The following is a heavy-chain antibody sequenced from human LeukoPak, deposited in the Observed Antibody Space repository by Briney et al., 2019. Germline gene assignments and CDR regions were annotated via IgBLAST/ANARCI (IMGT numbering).Heavy chain of an antibody. D-gene: IGHD3-22*01. CDR2: IYYTGST. J-gene: IGHJ4*02. CDR1: GFTFSSYS. V-gene: IGHV4-39*07. CDR3: ARGAYYYDSSGYFHPFWYFDY. Sequence: PGGSLRLSCAASGFTFSSYSMNWVRQAPGKGLEWIGTIYYTGSTYYNPSLKSRVTISVDTSKNQFSLKLSSVTAADTAVYYCARGAYYYDSSGYFHPFWYFDYWGQGTLVTVSS.